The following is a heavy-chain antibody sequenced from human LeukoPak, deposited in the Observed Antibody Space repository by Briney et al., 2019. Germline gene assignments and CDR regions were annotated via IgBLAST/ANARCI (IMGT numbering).Heavy chain of an antibody. Sequence: PSETLSLTWSVSGXSITNYYWSWIRQSPGKGLEWIGFIYNTGRTNYNPSLQSRVTMSIDTSENQFSLKLSSVTAADTAVYYCARQGELAIDYWGQGTLVTVSS. CDR2: IYNTGRT. J-gene: IGHJ4*02. CDR1: GXSITNYY. V-gene: IGHV4-59*08. CDR3: ARQGELAIDY. D-gene: IGHD1-26*01.